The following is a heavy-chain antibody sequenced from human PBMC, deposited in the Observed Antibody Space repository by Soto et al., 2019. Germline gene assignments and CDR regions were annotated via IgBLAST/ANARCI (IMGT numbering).Heavy chain of an antibody. CDR3: NNWNDVDD. V-gene: IGHV3-74*01. CDR1: GFPFFNSG. D-gene: IGHD1-1*01. CDR2: INSDGSIT. Sequence: EVRLVESGGGLVQPGGSLRLSCAASGFPFFNSGMRWVRQPPGKGPVWGASINSDGSITNYSDSVKGRFTISRDNAKDTLYPQMTSLSAEDTAVYYCNNWNDVDDWGQGALVTVSS. J-gene: IGHJ4*02.